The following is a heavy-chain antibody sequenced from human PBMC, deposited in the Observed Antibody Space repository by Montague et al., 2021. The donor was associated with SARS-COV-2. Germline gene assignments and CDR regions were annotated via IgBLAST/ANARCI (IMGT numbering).Heavy chain of an antibody. CDR2: YYSGST. D-gene: IGHD1-26*01. CDR3: ARQGGSNYGWFDP. CDR1: GASINSRY. J-gene: IGHJ5*02. V-gene: IGHV4-59*08. Sequence: SETLSLTCTVSGASINSRYWSWIRQPPGKGLEWIGYYYSGSTKYNPSLKSRVTISVDTSKNQSSVKVTSVTAADTAVYHCARQGGSNYGWFDPWGQGTLVTVSS.